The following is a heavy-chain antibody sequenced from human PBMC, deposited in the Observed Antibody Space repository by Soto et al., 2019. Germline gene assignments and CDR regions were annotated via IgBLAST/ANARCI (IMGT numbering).Heavy chain of an antibody. Sequence: EVQLLESGGGLVQPGGSLRLSCTASEFTFSNYAMSWVRQAPGKGLEWVSAISASGAATYYVDSVKGRFTISRYNSKNTLYVQMNSLRAEDTGVYYCARCAVLYTTSGGWCNWFDPWGQGTLVTVSS. CDR3: ARCAVLYTTSGGWCNWFDP. J-gene: IGHJ5*02. V-gene: IGHV3-23*01. D-gene: IGHD2-21*01. CDR1: EFTFSNYA. CDR2: ISASGAAT.